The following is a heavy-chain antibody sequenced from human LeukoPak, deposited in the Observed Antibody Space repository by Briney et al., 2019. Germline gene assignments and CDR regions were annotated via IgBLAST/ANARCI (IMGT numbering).Heavy chain of an antibody. CDR3: AKSRGYCSSTSCSLHDAFDV. CDR1: GFTFDDYA. D-gene: IGHD2-2*03. Sequence: PGGSLRLSCAASGFTFDDYAMHWVRQAPGKGLEWVSGISWNSGSIGYADSVKGRFTISRDNAKNSLYLQMNSLRAEDMALYYCAKSRGYCSSTSCSLHDAFDVWGQGTMVTVSS. J-gene: IGHJ3*01. V-gene: IGHV3-9*03. CDR2: ISWNSGSI.